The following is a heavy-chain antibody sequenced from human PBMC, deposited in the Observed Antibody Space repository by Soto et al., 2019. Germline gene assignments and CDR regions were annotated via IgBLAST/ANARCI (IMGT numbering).Heavy chain of an antibody. CDR2: ISYDGINK. Sequence: PGGSLRLSCAASGFIYSSCAMHWVRQVPGKGLEWVAIISYDGINKYYANSVKGRFTISRDNSKNTLYLQMNSLRAEDTAAYYCAKEVGYSSGYDYFDYWGQGTLVTVSS. CDR1: GFIYSSCA. J-gene: IGHJ4*02. CDR3: AKEVGYSSGYDYFDY. V-gene: IGHV3-30*18. D-gene: IGHD6-19*01.